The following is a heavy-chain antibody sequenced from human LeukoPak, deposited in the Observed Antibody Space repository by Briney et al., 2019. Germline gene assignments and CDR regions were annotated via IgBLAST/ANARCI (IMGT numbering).Heavy chain of an antibody. V-gene: IGHV3-7*01. Sequence: GGSLRLSCAASGFTFSSYWMSWVRRAPGKGLEWVANIKQDGSEKYYVDSVKGRFTISRDNAKNSLYLQMNSLRAEDTAVYYCARGYDFWSGYRYYFDYWGQGTLVTVSS. CDR3: ARGYDFWSGYRYYFDY. D-gene: IGHD3-3*01. CDR1: GFTFSSYW. CDR2: IKQDGSEK. J-gene: IGHJ4*02.